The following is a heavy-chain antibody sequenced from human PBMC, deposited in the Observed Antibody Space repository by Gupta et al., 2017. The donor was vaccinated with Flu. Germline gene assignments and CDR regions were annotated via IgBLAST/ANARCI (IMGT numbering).Heavy chain of an antibody. Sequence: QVQLVESGGGVVQPGGSLRLSCAASGFTFSSYGMHWVRQAPGKGLEWMALIWHDGTNKYYADSMEGRFTISRDNSKNTVYLQMNSLRAEDTAVYYCARDITWNYIDYWGQGALVTVSS. D-gene: IGHD1-20*01. CDR1: GFTFSSYG. V-gene: IGHV3-33*01. CDR2: IWHDGTNK. CDR3: ARDITWNYIDY. J-gene: IGHJ4*02.